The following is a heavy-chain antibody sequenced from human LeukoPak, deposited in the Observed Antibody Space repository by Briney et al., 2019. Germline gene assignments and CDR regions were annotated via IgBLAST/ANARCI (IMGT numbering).Heavy chain of an antibody. CDR2: IYYSGST. V-gene: IGHV4-31*03. J-gene: IGHJ6*03. CDR1: GGSISSGGYY. CDR3: ARVYCSVYYYYYMDV. Sequence: SETLSLTCTVSGGSISSGGYYWSWIRQHPGKGLEWIGYIYYSGSTYYNPSLKSRVTISVDTSKNQFSLKLSSVTAADTAVYYCARVYCSVYYYYYMDVWGKGTTVTVFS. D-gene: IGHD2-15*01.